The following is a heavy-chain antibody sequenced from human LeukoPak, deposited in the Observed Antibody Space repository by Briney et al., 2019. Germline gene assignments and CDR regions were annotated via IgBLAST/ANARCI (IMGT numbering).Heavy chain of an antibody. CDR3: ARDSSVVAFDYYYYYYMDV. CDR1: GFTFSSYG. D-gene: IGHD2-15*01. CDR2: ISSSGSTI. J-gene: IGHJ6*03. V-gene: IGHV3-48*04. Sequence: GGSLRLSCAASGFTFSSYGMNWVRQAPGKGLEWVSYISSSGSTIYYADSVKGRFTISRDNAKNSLYLQMNSLRAEDTAVYYCARDSSVVAFDYYYYYYMDVWGKGTTVTVSS.